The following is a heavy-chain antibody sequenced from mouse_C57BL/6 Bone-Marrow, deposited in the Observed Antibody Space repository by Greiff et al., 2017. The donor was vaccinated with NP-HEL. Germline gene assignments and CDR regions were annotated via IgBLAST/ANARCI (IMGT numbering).Heavy chain of an antibody. J-gene: IGHJ1*03. CDR2: IWRGGST. CDR1: GFSLTSYG. CDR3: AKNWGWDVHWYFDV. Sequence: QVQLQQSGPGLVRPSQSLSITCTVSGFSLTSYGVHWVRQSPGKGLEWLGVIWRGGSTDYNAAFMSRLSITKDNSKSQVFFKMNSLQADDTAIYYCAKNWGWDVHWYFDVWGTGTTVTVSS. D-gene: IGHD4-1*01. V-gene: IGHV2-5*01.